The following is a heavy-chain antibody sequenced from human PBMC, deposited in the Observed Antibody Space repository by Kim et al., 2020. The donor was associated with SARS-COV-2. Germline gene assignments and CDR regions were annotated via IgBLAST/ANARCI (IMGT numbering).Heavy chain of an antibody. CDR1: GGTFSSYA. Sequence: SVKVSCKASGGTFSSYAISWVRQAPGQGLEWMGRIIPILGIANYAQKFQGRVTITADKSTSTAYMELSSLRSEDTAVYYCARDRPTWIQLWNYYYGMDVWGQGTTVTVSS. CDR3: ARDRPTWIQLWNYYYGMDV. CDR2: IIPILGIA. J-gene: IGHJ6*02. V-gene: IGHV1-69*04. D-gene: IGHD5-18*01.